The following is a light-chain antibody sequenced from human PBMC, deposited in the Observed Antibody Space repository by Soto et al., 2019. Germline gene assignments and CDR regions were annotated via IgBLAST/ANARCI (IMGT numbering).Light chain of an antibody. Sequence: DIVLTQSPGTLSLSPGERATLSCRASQSVSSFYLAWYQQNPGQAPRLLIYDASTRATGIPDRFSGSGSGTDSTLTISRLEPEDFAVYYCQHYGSSRTFGQGTKVEIK. CDR3: QHYGSSRT. V-gene: IGKV3-20*01. CDR2: DAS. J-gene: IGKJ1*01. CDR1: QSVSSFY.